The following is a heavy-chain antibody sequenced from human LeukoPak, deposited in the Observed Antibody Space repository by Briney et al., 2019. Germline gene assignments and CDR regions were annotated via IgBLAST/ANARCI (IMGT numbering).Heavy chain of an antibody. CDR1: GFTFSSYD. V-gene: IGHV3-13*01. Sequence: GGSLRLSCAASGFTFSSYDMHWVRQATGKGLGWVSAIGTAGDTYYPGSVKGRFTISRENAKNSLYLQMNSLRAGDTAVYYCARAVPLWFGELYHNYYYGTDVWGQGTTVTVSS. CDR2: IGTAGDT. CDR3: ARAVPLWFGELYHNYYYGTDV. D-gene: IGHD3-10*01. J-gene: IGHJ6*02.